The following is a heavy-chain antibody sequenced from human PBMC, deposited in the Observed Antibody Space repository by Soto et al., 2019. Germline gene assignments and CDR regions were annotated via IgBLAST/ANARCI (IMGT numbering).Heavy chain of an antibody. CDR3: AIVDFGAYIPNLPD. J-gene: IGHJ1*01. CDR1: GFTISSYA. Sequence: DGSLRLSCASSGFTISSYAMSWVRQAPGKGLEWVSAITGSGGTTYYADSVKGRFTISRDNSKNMLYLQMDSLRAEDTAVYVCAIVDFGAYIPNLPDSAQG. D-gene: IGHD4-17*01. CDR2: ITGSGGTT. V-gene: IGHV3-23*01.